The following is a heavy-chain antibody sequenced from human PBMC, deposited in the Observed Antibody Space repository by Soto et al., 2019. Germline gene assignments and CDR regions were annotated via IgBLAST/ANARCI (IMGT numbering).Heavy chain of an antibody. V-gene: IGHV3-23*01. CDR3: AKAAVEMATIAAFDI. J-gene: IGHJ3*02. Sequence: GVSLRLPCSSSGFTFSSYAMTWVRQAPGKGLDWVSGIIVIGVGTYYADSVKGRFTISRDNSKNTLYLLINSLRAEDTAVYYCAKAAVEMATIAAFDIWGQGTLVTVSS. CDR2: IIVIGVGT. CDR1: GFTFSSYA. D-gene: IGHD5-12*01.